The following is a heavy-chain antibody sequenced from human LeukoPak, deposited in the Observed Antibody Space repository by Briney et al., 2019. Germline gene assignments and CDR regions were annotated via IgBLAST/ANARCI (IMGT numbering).Heavy chain of an antibody. D-gene: IGHD2-8*01. CDR1: GFTFSSYA. CDR2: ISGSGGST. J-gene: IGHJ3*02. V-gene: IGHV3-23*01. Sequence: PSGGSLRLSCAAYGFTFSSYAMSWVRQAPGKGLEWVSAISGSGGSTYYADSVKGRFTISSDNSKNTLYLQMNSLRAEDTAVYYCAKSNGAWAFDIWGQGTMVTVSS. CDR3: AKSNGAWAFDI.